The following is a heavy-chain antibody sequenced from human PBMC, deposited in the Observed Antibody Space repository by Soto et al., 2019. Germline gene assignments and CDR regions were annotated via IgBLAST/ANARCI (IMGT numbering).Heavy chain of an antibody. Sequence: QVQLVQSGDEVKKPGASVKVSCKASGYIFVNYGIAWVRQAPGQGLEWMGWISPYTGNTHSATKVQGRLTTATDTSRSPAYMDLGSLTSDDTAVYYCVMVDNYVTPTPRDVWGQGTTVTVSS. V-gene: IGHV1-18*01. CDR1: GYIFVNYG. J-gene: IGHJ6*02. D-gene: IGHD3-16*01. CDR2: ISPYTGNT. CDR3: VMVDNYVTPTPRDV.